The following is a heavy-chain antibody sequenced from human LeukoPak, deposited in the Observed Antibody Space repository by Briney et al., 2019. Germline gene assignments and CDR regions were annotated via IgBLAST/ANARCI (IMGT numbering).Heavy chain of an antibody. CDR1: GVSIDSGPYC. CDR3: ARGRGSRYYYDSSGYYRYYFDY. Sequence: SQTLSLTCTVSGVSIDSGPYCWSWIRQHPGQGLAWIGYISLSGSTYYNPSLRSRLTISGDTSKNQFSLKLSSVTAADTAVYYCARGRGSRYYYDSSGYYRYYFDYWGQGTLVTVSS. D-gene: IGHD3-22*01. CDR2: ISLSGST. V-gene: IGHV4-31*03. J-gene: IGHJ4*02.